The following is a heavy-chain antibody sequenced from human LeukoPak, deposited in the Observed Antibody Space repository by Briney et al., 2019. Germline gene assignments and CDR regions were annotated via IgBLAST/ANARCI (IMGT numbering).Heavy chain of an antibody. J-gene: IGHJ4*02. D-gene: IGHD3-16*02. V-gene: IGHV3-30*03. CDR1: GFTFSSYG. CDR3: ARARYLPLPDY. Sequence: PGRSLRLSCAASGFTFSSYGIHWVRQAPGKGLEWVAVISYDGSNEYYADSVKGRFTISRDNSKNTLHLQMNSLRTEDTAVYYCARARYLPLPDYWGQGTLVTVSS. CDR2: ISYDGSNE.